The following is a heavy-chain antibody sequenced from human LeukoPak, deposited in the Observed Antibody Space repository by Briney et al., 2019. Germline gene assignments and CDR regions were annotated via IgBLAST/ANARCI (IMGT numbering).Heavy chain of an antibody. CDR1: GYTFTGYY. D-gene: IGHD2-21*01. J-gene: IGHJ3*02. CDR2: INPNSGGT. V-gene: IGHV1-2*02. Sequence: ASVKVSCKASGYTFTGYYMHWVRQAPGQGPEWMGWINPNSGGTNYAQKFQGRVTMTRDTSTSTVYMELSSLRSEDTAVYYCARLGYCGGDCPPAFDIWGQGTMVTVSS. CDR3: ARLGYCGGDCPPAFDI.